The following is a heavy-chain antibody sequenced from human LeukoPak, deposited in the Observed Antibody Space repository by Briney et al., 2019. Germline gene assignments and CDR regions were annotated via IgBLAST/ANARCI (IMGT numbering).Heavy chain of an antibody. CDR2: INPNSGGT. CDR3: ASDESAAMTNYYYYYGMDV. V-gene: IGHV1-2*02. J-gene: IGHJ6*02. D-gene: IGHD6-25*01. CDR1: GYTFTGYY. Sequence: GASVKVSCKASGYTFTGYYMHWVRQAPGQGLEWMGWINPNSGGTNYAQKFQGRVTMTRDTSISTAYMELSSLRSDDTAVYYCASDESAAMTNYYYYYGMDVWGQETTVTVSS.